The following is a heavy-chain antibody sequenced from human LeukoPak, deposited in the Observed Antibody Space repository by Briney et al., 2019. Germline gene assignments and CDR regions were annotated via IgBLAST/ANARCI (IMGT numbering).Heavy chain of an antibody. V-gene: IGHV3-53*01. CDR2: IYSGGST. Sequence: GGSLRLSCAASGFTVSSNYMSWVRQAPGKGLEWVSVIYSGGSTYYADSVKGRFTLSRDNAKNTLYLQMSSLRAEDTALYYCARDFDFWSAIWGQGTLVTVSS. CDR1: GFTVSSNY. D-gene: IGHD3-3*01. J-gene: IGHJ4*02. CDR3: ARDFDFWSAI.